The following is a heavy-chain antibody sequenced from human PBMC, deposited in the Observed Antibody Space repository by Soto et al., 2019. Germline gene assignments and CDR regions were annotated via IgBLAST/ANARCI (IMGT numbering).Heavy chain of an antibody. V-gene: IGHV4-59*01. CDR2: IYYSGST. CDR1: GGSISSYY. D-gene: IGHD3-10*01. J-gene: IGHJ4*02. CDR3: AREYYGSGSYFPY. Sequence: QVQLQESGPGLVKPSETLSLTCTVSGGSISSYYWSWIRQPPGKGLEWIGYIYYSGSTNYNPSLKGRVTISVDTSKNQFSLKLSSVTAADTAVYYCAREYYGSGSYFPYWGQGTLVTVSS.